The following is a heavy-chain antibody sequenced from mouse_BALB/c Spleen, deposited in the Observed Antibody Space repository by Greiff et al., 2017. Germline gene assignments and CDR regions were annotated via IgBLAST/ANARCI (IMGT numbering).Heavy chain of an antibody. D-gene: IGHD2-14*01. CDR3: ARGYDGGDY. V-gene: IGHV7-3*02. Sequence: EVKLMESGGGLVQPGGSLRLSCATSGFTFTDYYMSWVRQPPGKALEWLGFIRNKANGYTTEYSASVKGRFTISRDNSQSILYLQMNTLRAEDSATYYCARGYDGGDYWGQGTTLTVSS. CDR1: GFTFTDYY. CDR2: IRNKANGYTT. J-gene: IGHJ2*01.